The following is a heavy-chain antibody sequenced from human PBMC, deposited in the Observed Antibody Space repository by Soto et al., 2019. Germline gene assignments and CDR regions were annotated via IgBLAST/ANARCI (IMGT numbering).Heavy chain of an antibody. J-gene: IGHJ5*02. V-gene: IGHV4-30-4*01. CDR1: GGSISSGDYY. Sequence: SETLSLTCTVSGGSISSGDYYWSWIRQPPGKGLEWIGYIYYSGSTYYNPSLKSRVTISVDTSKNQFSLKLSSVTAADTAVYYCARGLIVVVGFDPWGQGTLVTVSS. CDR3: ARGLIVVVGFDP. CDR2: IYYSGST. D-gene: IGHD2-2*01.